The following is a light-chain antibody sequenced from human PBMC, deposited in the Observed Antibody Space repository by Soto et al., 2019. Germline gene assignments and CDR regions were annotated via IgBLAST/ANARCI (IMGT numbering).Light chain of an antibody. V-gene: IGKV3-15*01. J-gene: IGKJ4*01. CDR3: QQYNKWPLT. CDR1: QSFSSN. CDR2: GAS. Sequence: IVMTHSLATLSVSPREGATQSSGASQSFSSNLAWYQQKPGQAPRLLIYGASTRATGIPARFSGSGSGTEFILTISSLQSEDLAVYYCQQYNKWPLTFGGGTKVDIK.